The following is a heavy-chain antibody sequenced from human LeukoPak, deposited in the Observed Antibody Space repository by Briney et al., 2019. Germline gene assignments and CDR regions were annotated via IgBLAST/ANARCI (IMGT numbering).Heavy chain of an antibody. CDR1: GYSFTRYW. V-gene: IGHV5-51*01. D-gene: IGHD1-1*01. CDR3: ARWATSDTGLDY. Sequence: GESLKISCKVSGYSFTRYWIGWVRQMPGKGLEWMGIIYPGDSEARYSPSFQGQVTISADKSISTAYLQWSSLKASDSAMYYCARWATSDTGLDYWGQGTLVTVSS. CDR2: IYPGDSEA. J-gene: IGHJ4*02.